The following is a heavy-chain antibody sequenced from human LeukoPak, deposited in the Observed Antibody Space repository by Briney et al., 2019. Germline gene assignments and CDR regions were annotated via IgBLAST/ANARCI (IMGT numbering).Heavy chain of an antibody. J-gene: IGHJ3*02. V-gene: IGHV3-11*01. CDR1: GSTFSDYY. CDR3: ARDWDDYGDLDAFDI. D-gene: IGHD4-17*01. Sequence: GSLRLSCAASGSTFSDYYMSWIRQAPGKGLEWVPYISSSGSTIYYADSVKGRFTISRDNAKNSLYLQMNSLRAEDTAVYYCARDWDDYGDLDAFDIWGQGTMVTVSS. CDR2: ISSSGSTI.